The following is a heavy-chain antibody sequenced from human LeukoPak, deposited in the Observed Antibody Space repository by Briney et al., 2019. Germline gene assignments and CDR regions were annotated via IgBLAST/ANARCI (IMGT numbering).Heavy chain of an antibody. Sequence: ASVKVSCKASGCTFSSYAISWVGQAPGQGLEWMGGIIPIFGTANYAQKFQGRGTITADESTSTAYMEQSSLRSEDTAVYYCARDNSVRDEAWWFNPWGQGTLVTVAS. V-gene: IGHV1-69*13. CDR2: IIPIFGTA. J-gene: IGHJ5*02. D-gene: IGHD5-24*01. CDR1: GCTFSSYA. CDR3: ARDNSVRDEAWWFNP.